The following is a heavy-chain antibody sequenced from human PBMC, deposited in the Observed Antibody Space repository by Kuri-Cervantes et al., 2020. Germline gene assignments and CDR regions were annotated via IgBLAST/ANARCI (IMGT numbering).Heavy chain of an antibody. J-gene: IGHJ4*02. CDR1: GGSISSYY. D-gene: IGHD3-10*01. V-gene: IGHV4-59*13. Sequence: SETLSLTCTVSGGSISSYYWSWIRQPPGKGLEWTGYIYYSGSTNYNPSLKSRVTISVDTSKNQFSLKLSSVTAADTAVYYCASTMVRGVIIYWGQGTLVTVSS. CDR2: IYYSGST. CDR3: ASTMVRGVIIY.